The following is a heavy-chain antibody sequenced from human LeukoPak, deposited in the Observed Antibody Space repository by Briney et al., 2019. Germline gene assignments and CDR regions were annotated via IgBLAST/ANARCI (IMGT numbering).Heavy chain of an antibody. CDR1: GFTFSSYS. CDR2: ISSSSSTI. CDR3: ARGSEYYYGSGRIGFDY. Sequence: GGSLRLSCAASGFTFSSYSMNWVRQAPGKGLEWVSYISSSSSTIYYADSVKGRFTISRDNAKNSLYLQMNSLRAEDTAVYYCARGSEYYYGSGRIGFDYWGQGTLVTVSS. D-gene: IGHD3-10*01. J-gene: IGHJ4*02. V-gene: IGHV3-48*04.